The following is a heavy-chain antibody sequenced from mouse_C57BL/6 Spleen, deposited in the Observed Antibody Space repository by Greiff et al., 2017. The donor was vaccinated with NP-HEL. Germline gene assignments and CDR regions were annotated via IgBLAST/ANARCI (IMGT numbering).Heavy chain of an antibody. CDR3: AREREYPYYFDY. CDR2: ISYDGSN. CDR1: GYSITSGYY. V-gene: IGHV3-6*01. Sequence: ESGPGLVKPSQSLSLTCSVTGYSITSGYYWNWIRQFPGNKLEWMGYISYDGSNNYNPSLKNRISITRDTSKNQFFLKLNSVTTEDTATYYCAREREYPYYFDYWGQGTTLTVSS. D-gene: IGHD5-1*01. J-gene: IGHJ2*01.